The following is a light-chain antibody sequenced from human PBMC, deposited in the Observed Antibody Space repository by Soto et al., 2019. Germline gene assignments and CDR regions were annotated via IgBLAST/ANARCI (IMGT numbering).Light chain of an antibody. Sequence: DIQMTQSPSTLSASVCDRVTITCRASQSISSWLAWYQQKPGKAPKLLIYDASSLESGVPSRFSGSGSGTEFTLTISSLQPDAFATYYCQQYNSYSPLTFGGGTKV. CDR2: DAS. CDR1: QSISSW. J-gene: IGKJ4*01. CDR3: QQYNSYSPLT. V-gene: IGKV1-5*01.